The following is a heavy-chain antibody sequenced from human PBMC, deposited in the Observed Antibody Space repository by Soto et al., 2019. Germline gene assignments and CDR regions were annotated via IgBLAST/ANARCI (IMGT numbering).Heavy chain of an antibody. CDR1: GFTFSSYA. V-gene: IGHV3-23*01. CDR3: AKGYSSGWYMDY. Sequence: GGSLRLSCAASGFTFSSYAMSWVRQAPGKGLEWVSAISGSGGSTYYADSVKGRFTISRDNTKNTLYLQMNSLKAEDTAVYYCAKGYSSGWYMDYWGQGTLVTVSS. J-gene: IGHJ4*02. D-gene: IGHD6-19*01. CDR2: ISGSGGST.